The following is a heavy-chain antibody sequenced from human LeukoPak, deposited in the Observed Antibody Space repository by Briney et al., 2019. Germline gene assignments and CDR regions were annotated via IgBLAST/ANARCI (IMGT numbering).Heavy chain of an antibody. J-gene: IGHJ6*04. CDR1: GGSFSGYY. Sequence: SETLSLTCAVYGGSFSGYYWSWIRQPPGKGLEWIGEINHSGSTNYNPSLKCRVTISVDTSKNQFSLKLSSVTAADTAVYYCARGYCSGGSCYYYYGMDVWGKGTTVTVSS. D-gene: IGHD2-15*01. CDR3: ARGYCSGGSCYYYYGMDV. CDR2: INHSGST. V-gene: IGHV4-34*01.